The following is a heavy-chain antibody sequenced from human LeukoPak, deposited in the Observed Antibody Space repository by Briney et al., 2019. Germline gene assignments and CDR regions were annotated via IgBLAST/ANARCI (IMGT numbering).Heavy chain of an antibody. CDR1: GVSISSTGYF. V-gene: IGHV4-31*03. CDR3: ARWERITMVRADLGY. Sequence: SETLSLTCTVSGVSISSTGYFWSWIRQHPGKGPEWIGYIFYSGSTNYNPSLKSRVTISVDTSKNQFSLKLSSVTAADTAVYYCARWERITMVRADLGYWGQGTLVTVSS. J-gene: IGHJ4*02. D-gene: IGHD3-10*01. CDR2: IFYSGST.